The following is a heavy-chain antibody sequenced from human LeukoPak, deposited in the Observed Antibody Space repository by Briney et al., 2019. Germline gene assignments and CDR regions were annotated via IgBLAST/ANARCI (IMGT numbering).Heavy chain of an antibody. V-gene: IGHV1-46*01. CDR1: GDTLTSYY. J-gene: IGHJ4*02. CDR3: ARHPSDY. Sequence: GSVKVSCKASGDTLTSYYIHWVRQAPGQGLEWMGIINPSGDGTSYAQKFQGRVTMTRDTSTSTVYMELSSLRSEDTAVYYCARHPSDYWGQGTLVTVSS. CDR2: INPSGDGT.